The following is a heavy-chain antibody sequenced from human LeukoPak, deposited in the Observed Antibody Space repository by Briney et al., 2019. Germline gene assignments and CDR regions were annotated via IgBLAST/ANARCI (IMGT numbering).Heavy chain of an antibody. CDR1: GFTFSSYA. Sequence: GGSLRLSCAASGFTFSSYAMHWVRQAPGKGLEWVAVISYDGSNKYYADSVKGRFTISRDNSKNTLSLQMNSLRAEDTAVYYCAKVNPKVREVSHYHYYYYMDVWGKGTTVTISS. CDR3: AKVNPKVREVSHYHYYYYMDV. CDR2: ISYDGSNK. V-gene: IGHV3-30*04. J-gene: IGHJ6*03. D-gene: IGHD3-10*01.